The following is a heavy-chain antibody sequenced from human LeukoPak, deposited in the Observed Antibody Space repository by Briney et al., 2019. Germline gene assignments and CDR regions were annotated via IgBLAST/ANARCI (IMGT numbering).Heavy chain of an antibody. CDR3: AVAYCDPAICLPGTFDP. CDR1: GGSVNDRSYY. V-gene: IGHV4-39*01. Sequence: SETLSLTCTVAGGSVNDRSYYWGWVRQPPGKGLECIGTFSYTGITYYNPSLRSRATISADSSKNQVSLKLTSVTAADTAVYSCAVAYCDPAICLPGTFDPWGQEPLSPSP. CDR2: FSYTGIT. D-gene: IGHD2-21*01. J-gene: IGHJ5*02.